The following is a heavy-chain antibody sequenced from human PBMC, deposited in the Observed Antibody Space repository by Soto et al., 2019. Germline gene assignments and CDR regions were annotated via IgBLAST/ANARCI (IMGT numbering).Heavy chain of an antibody. J-gene: IGHJ6*03. CDR2: IKQDGSEK. V-gene: IGHV3-7*01. CDR1: GFTFSSYW. D-gene: IGHD2-2*01. Sequence: GGSLRLSCAASGFTFSSYWMSWVRQAPGKGLEWVANIKQDGSEKYYVDSVKGRFTISRDKAKNSLYLQMNSLRAEDTAVYYCAREDFDIKNCSSTSCYEQSGYYYMDVWGKGTTVTVSS. CDR3: AREDFDIKNCSSTSCYEQSGYYYMDV.